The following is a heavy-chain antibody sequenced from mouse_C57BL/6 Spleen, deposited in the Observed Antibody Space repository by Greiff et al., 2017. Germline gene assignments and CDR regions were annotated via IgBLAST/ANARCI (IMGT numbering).Heavy chain of an antibody. CDR3: AREGWDEKDY. CDR2: IYPGDGDT. D-gene: IGHD4-1*01. J-gene: IGHJ2*01. CDR1: GYAFSSSW. V-gene: IGHV1-82*01. Sequence: QVQLQQSGPELVKPGASVKISCKASGYAFSSSWMNWVKQRPGKGLEWIGRIYPGDGDTNYNGKFKGKATLTADKSSSTAYMQLSSLTSEDSAVYFCAREGWDEKDYWGQGTTLTVSS.